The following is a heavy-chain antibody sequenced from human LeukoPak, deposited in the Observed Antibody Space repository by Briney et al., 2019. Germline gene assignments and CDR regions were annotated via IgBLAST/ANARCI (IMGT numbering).Heavy chain of an antibody. CDR3: AQRGDYFDY. D-gene: IGHD3-16*01. Sequence: GGSLRLSCAASGFTFRSYWMSWVRQAPGKGLEWVAKIKEDGREKYYVDSVKGRFTISRDNAKNSLYLQMNSLRAEDTAVYYCAQRGDYFDYWGQGTLVTVSS. V-gene: IGHV3-7*03. CDR2: IKEDGREK. CDR1: GFTFRSYW. J-gene: IGHJ4*02.